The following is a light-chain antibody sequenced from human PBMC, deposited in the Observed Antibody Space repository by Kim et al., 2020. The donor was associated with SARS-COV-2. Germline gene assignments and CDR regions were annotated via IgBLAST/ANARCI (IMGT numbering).Light chain of an antibody. CDR3: QHRKTWPVT. CDR1: QSVNTY. J-gene: IGKJ4*01. V-gene: IGKV3-11*01. CDR2: DVS. Sequence: WSPGERATLSCRASQSVNTYLAWYQQKPGQAPRLLLYDVSNRTTGIPARFSGSGTGTDFTLTISSLEPEDFAVYYCQHRKTWPVTFGGGTKVDIK.